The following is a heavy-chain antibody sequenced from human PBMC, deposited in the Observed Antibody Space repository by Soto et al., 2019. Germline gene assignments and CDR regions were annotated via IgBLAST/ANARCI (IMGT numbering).Heavy chain of an antibody. CDR3: ARDMGGGSGDGTAYYYGMDV. D-gene: IGHD5-12*01. CDR2: ISDDGSNK. Sequence: QVKLVESGGGVVQPGRSLRLSCAASGITFSSYAMHWVRQAPGKGLEWGAVISDDGSNKYYADSVKGRFTIYRDNTKNRMYVQMNSLRAEDTAVYYCARDMGGGSGDGTAYYYGMDVWGQGTTVTVSS. J-gene: IGHJ6*02. V-gene: IGHV3-30-3*01. CDR1: GITFSSYA.